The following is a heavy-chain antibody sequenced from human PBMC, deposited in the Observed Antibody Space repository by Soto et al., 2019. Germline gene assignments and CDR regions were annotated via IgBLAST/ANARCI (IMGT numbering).Heavy chain of an antibody. CDR1: GGSISSYY. V-gene: IGHV4-59*01. Sequence: QVQLQESGPGLVKPSGTLSLTCTVSGGSISSYYWSWIRQPPGKGLEWIGYIYYSGSTNYNPSLKSRVTISVDTSKNQFSLKLSSVTAADTAVYYCASGGGTIDAFDIWGQGTMVTVSS. D-gene: IGHD1-26*01. CDR3: ASGGGTIDAFDI. CDR2: IYYSGST. J-gene: IGHJ3*02.